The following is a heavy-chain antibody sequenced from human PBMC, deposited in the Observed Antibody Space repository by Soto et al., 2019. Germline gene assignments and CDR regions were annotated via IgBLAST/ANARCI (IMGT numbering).Heavy chain of an antibody. D-gene: IGHD3-22*01. CDR2: ISYDGSNK. CDR3: AKDRPYDSSGYYVY. J-gene: IGHJ4*02. CDR1: GFTFSSYG. V-gene: IGHV3-30*18. Sequence: GGSLRLSCAASGFTFSSYGMHWVRQAPGKGLEWVAVISYDGSNKYYADSVKGRFTISRDNSKNTLYLQMNSLRAGDTAVYYCAKDRPYDSSGYYVYWGQGTLVTVSS.